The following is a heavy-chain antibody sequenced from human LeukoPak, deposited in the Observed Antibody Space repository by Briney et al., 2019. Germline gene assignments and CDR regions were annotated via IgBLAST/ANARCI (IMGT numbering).Heavy chain of an antibody. CDR1: GFTFSSYS. CDR3: ARGGYCSSTSCPPVGWFDP. Sequence: GGSLRFSCAASGFTFSSYSMNWVRQAPGKGLEWVSSISSSSSYIYYADSVKGRFTISRDNAKNSLYLQMNSLRAEDTAVYYCARGGYCSSTSCPPVGWFDPWGQGTLVTVSS. CDR2: ISSSSSYI. V-gene: IGHV3-21*01. J-gene: IGHJ5*01. D-gene: IGHD2-2*01.